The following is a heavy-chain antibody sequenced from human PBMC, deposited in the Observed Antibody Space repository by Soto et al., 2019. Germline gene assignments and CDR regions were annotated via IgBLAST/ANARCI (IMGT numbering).Heavy chain of an antibody. J-gene: IGHJ4*02. CDR3: ARSYGDYEVY. D-gene: IGHD4-17*01. V-gene: IGHV4-59*01. CDR2: IYYSGST. Sequence: QVQLRESGPGLVKPSETLSLTCTVSGGSISSYYWSWIRQPPGKGLEWIGYIYYSGSTNYNPSLKSRVTISVDTSKNQFSLKLSSVTAADTAVYYCARSYGDYEVYWGQGTLVTVSS. CDR1: GGSISSYY.